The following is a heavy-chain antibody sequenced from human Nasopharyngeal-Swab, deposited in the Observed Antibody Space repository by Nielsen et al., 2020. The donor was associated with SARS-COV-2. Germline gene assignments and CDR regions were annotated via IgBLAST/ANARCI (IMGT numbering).Heavy chain of an antibody. V-gene: IGHV3-30*18. CDR3: AKPNGGGYYYGMDV. Sequence: GGSLRFSCAASGFTFSSYGMHGVRQAPGKGLGWVAVLSYDGSNKYYADSVKGRFTISRDNSKNTLYLQMNSLRAEDTAVYYCAKPNGGGYYYGMDVWGQGTTVTVSS. D-gene: IGHD3-16*01. J-gene: IGHJ6*02. CDR1: GFTFSSYG. CDR2: LSYDGSNK.